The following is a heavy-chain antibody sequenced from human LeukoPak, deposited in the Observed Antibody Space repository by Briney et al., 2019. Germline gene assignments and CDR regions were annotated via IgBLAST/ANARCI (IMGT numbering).Heavy chain of an antibody. CDR2: INEDGSIT. V-gene: IGHV3-74*01. J-gene: IGHJ4*02. Sequence: GGSLRLSCAVSGFTFSNSLMHWVRQGPGKGLVWVSRINEDGSITSYADSVKGRFTISRDNVKNTLYLQMNSLRAEDTAVYYCTRGPSGWFASDFWGQGTLVTVSS. CDR1: GFTFSNSL. CDR3: TRGPSGWFASDF. D-gene: IGHD6-19*01.